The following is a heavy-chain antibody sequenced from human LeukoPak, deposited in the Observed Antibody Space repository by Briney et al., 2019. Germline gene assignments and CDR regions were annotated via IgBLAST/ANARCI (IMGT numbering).Heavy chain of an antibody. Sequence: PSETLSLTCAVSGGAFSGYYWTWIRQSPGRGLEWIGEINHSEKTNYNPSLKSRVTISIDTSKSQFSLRLNSVTAADTAIYYCARTHYNWDYDWFDPWGQGVLVTVSS. CDR2: INHSEKT. V-gene: IGHV4-34*01. CDR3: ARTHYNWDYDWFDP. D-gene: IGHD1-7*01. CDR1: GGAFSGYY. J-gene: IGHJ5*02.